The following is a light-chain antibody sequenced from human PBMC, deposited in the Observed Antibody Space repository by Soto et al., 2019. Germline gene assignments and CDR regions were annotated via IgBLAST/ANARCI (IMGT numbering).Light chain of an antibody. CDR3: QQSYTTSYT. CDR2: TTS. CDR1: QNIIIY. Sequence: DIQMTQSTSSLSASVGDRVTITCRASQNIIIYLNWYQQKPGKAPNLLIYTTSNLQSGVPARFSGSGSGTDVTLTISSLQPEDFATYYCQQSYTTSYTFGQGTKLEIK. V-gene: IGKV1-39*01. J-gene: IGKJ2*01.